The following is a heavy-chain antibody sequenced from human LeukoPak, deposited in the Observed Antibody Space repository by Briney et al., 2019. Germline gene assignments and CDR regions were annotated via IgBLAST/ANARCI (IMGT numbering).Heavy chain of an antibody. Sequence: GGSLRLSCAASEFSVGSNYMTWARQAPGKGLEWGSLIYSGGSTYYADSVKGRFTISRYNSKNSLYLQMNSLRAEGTALYYCARALRRYSYDYPSPDYWGQGTLVTVSS. V-gene: IGHV3-66*01. J-gene: IGHJ4*02. CDR2: IYSGGST. CDR1: EFSVGSNY. CDR3: ARALRRYSYDYPSPDY. D-gene: IGHD5-18*01.